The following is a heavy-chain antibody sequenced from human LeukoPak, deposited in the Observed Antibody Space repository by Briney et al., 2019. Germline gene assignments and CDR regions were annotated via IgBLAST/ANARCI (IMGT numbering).Heavy chain of an antibody. CDR1: GFTFSSYA. D-gene: IGHD4-23*01. CDR3: ARDGGNRYYYGMDV. CDR2: ISYDGSNK. V-gene: IGHV3-30-3*01. J-gene: IGHJ6*02. Sequence: GGSLRLSCAASGFTFSSYAMHWVRQAPGKGLEWVAVISYDGSNKYYADSVKGRFTISRDNSKNTLYLQMNSLRAEDTAAYYCARDGGNRYYYGMDVWGQGTTVTVSS.